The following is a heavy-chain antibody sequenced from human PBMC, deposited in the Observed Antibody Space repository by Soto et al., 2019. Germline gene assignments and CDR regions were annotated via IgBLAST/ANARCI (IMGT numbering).Heavy chain of an antibody. D-gene: IGHD6-6*01. Sequence: QVQLQESGPGLVKPSQTLSLTCTVSGGSISSGGYYWSWIRQHPGKGLEWIGYIYYSGSTYYNPSRKSRVTISVDTSKNQFSLKLSSVTAADTAVYYCARGYSSSGYYYYYYMDVWGKGTTVTVSS. CDR3: ARGYSSSGYYYYYYMDV. V-gene: IGHV4-31*03. CDR2: IYYSGST. CDR1: GGSISSGGYY. J-gene: IGHJ6*03.